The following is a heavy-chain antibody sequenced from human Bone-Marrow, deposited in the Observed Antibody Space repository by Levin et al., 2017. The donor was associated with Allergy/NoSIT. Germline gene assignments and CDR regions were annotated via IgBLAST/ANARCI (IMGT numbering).Heavy chain of an antibody. CDR1: GGSISSYY. CDR2: IYYSGST. CDR3: ARGERYCSGGSCYMDAFDI. Sequence: SETLSLTCTVSGGSISSYYWSWIRQPPGKGLEWIGYIYYSGSTNYNPSLKSRVTISVDTSKNQFSLKLSSVTAADTAVYYCARGERYCSGGSCYMDAFDIWGQGTMVTVSS. V-gene: IGHV4-59*01. D-gene: IGHD2-15*01. J-gene: IGHJ3*02.